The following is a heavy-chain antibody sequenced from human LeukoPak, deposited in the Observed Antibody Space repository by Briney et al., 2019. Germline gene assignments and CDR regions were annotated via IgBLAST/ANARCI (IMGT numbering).Heavy chain of an antibody. CDR1: GLSFSDNY. CDR2: IISASNYK. V-gene: IGHV3-11*03. Sequence: GRSLRLSCAASGLSFSDNYMSWIRQSPGKALEWVSYIISASNYKNYAGSVKGGFTISRDNAKISLFLQMNSLRAEDTAVYYCATHAAQYSTFDYWGQGTLVTVSS. J-gene: IGHJ4*02. CDR3: ATHAAQYSTFDY. D-gene: IGHD2/OR15-2a*01.